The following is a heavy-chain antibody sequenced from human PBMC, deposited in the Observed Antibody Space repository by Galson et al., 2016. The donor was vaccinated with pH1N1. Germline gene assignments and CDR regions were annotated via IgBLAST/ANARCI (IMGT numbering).Heavy chain of an antibody. CDR2: LYWNADK. D-gene: IGHD3-10*01. Sequence: PALVKPPQTLTLTCTFSGFSLSTSGLGVGWIRQPPGKALEWRALLYWNADKRYNPSLKSSLTITKDTYKNQVVPTMTNMDPVDTATYYCAHLPSFGELGNWFDPWGQGTLVTVSS. J-gene: IGHJ5*02. V-gene: IGHV2-5*01. CDR3: AHLPSFGELGNWFDP. CDR1: GFSLSTSGLG.